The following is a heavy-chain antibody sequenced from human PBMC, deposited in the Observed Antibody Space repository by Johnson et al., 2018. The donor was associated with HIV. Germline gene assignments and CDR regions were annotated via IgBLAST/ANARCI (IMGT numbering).Heavy chain of an antibody. V-gene: IGHV3-30*14. Sequence: QVQLVESGGGVVQPGRSLRLSCAASAFTFRSYSMHWVRQAPGKGLEWVAVISFDGNLKKYADSVKGRFTISRDNSKNTLYLQMNSLRAEDTAVFYCARGALGDWVDAFDIWGQGTMVTVSS. CDR1: AFTFRSYS. D-gene: IGHD3-16*01. CDR2: ISFDGNLK. J-gene: IGHJ3*02. CDR3: ARGALGDWVDAFDI.